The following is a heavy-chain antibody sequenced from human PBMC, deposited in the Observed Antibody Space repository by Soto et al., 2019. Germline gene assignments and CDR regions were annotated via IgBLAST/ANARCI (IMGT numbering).Heavy chain of an antibody. CDR3: ARAVGRQLADY. J-gene: IGHJ4*02. D-gene: IGHD6-13*01. CDR1: GGSISSYY. V-gene: IGHV4-59*01. Sequence: SETLSLTCTVSGGSISSYYWSWIRQPPGKGLEWMGYIYYSGSTNYNPSPKSRVTISVDTSKNQFSLKLSSVTAAETAVYYCARAVGRQLADYWGQGTLVTVSS. CDR2: IYYSGST.